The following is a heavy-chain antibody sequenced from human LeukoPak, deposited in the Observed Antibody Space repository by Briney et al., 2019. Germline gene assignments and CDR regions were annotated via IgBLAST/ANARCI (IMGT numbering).Heavy chain of an antibody. V-gene: IGHV3-23*01. J-gene: IGHJ6*02. CDR2: ISGSGGST. CDR1: GFTFSSYA. Sequence: GGSLRLSCAASGFTFSSYAMSWVRQAPGKGLEWVSVISGSGGSTYYADSVKGRFTISRDNSKNTLYLQMNSLRAEDTAVYYCARHLWFGELFTGMDVWGQGTTVTVSS. D-gene: IGHD3-10*01. CDR3: ARHLWFGELFTGMDV.